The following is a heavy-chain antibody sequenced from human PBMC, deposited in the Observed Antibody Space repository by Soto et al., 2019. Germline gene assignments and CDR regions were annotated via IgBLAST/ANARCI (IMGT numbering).Heavy chain of an antibody. Sequence: ASVKVSCKASGYTFTSYGISWVRQAPGQGLEWMGWISAYNGNTNYAQKLQGRVTMTTDTSTSTAYMELRSLRSDDTAVYYCARDKRLLRGCSSTSCLNRFDPWGQGTLVTVSS. CDR1: GYTFTSYG. J-gene: IGHJ5*02. CDR2: ISAYNGNT. CDR3: ARDKRLLRGCSSTSCLNRFDP. V-gene: IGHV1-18*04. D-gene: IGHD2-2*01.